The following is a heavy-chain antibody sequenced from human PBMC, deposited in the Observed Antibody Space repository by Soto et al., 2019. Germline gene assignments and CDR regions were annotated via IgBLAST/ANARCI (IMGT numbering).Heavy chain of an antibody. D-gene: IGHD2-2*02. Sequence: QVQLVQSGAEVKKPGSSVKVSCKASGGTFSSYAISWVRQAPGQGLEWMGGIIPICGTANYAQKFQGRVTITADESTSTAYMELSSLRSEDTAVYYCATTPIVVVPAAILGAYYFDYWGQGTLVTVSS. J-gene: IGHJ4*02. CDR2: IIPICGTA. V-gene: IGHV1-69*01. CDR3: ATTPIVVVPAAILGAYYFDY. CDR1: GGTFSSYA.